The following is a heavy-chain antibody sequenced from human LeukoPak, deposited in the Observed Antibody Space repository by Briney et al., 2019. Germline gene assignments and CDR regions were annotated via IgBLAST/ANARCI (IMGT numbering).Heavy chain of an antibody. CDR2: INPNSGGT. Sequence: ASVKVSCKASGYTFTGYYMHWVRQAPGQGLEWMGWINPNSGGTIYAQKFQGRVTMTEDTSTDTAYMELSSLRSEDTAVYYCATGGRYYDSSGYYYWGQGTLVTVSS. J-gene: IGHJ4*02. D-gene: IGHD3-22*01. CDR1: GYTFTGYY. CDR3: ATGGRYYDSSGYYY. V-gene: IGHV1-2*02.